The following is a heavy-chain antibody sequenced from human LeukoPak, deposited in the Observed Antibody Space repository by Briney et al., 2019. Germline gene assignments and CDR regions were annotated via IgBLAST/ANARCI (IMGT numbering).Heavy chain of an antibody. V-gene: IGHV1-2*02. D-gene: IGHD6-6*01. CDR1: GYTFIGYY. CDR2: INPNSGGT. J-gene: IGHJ4*02. CDR3: ASGPSDLGSSSQY. Sequence: ASVTVSCQASGYTFIGYYIHWVRQAPGQGLEGMGWINPNSGGTNYAQKFQGRVTMTSDTSISTASMELSRLRSDDTAVYYCASGPSDLGSSSQYWGQGTLVTVSS.